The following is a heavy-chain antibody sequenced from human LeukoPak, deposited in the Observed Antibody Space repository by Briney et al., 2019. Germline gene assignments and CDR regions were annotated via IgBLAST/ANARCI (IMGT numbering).Heavy chain of an antibody. V-gene: IGHV1-18*01. CDR1: GYTFTSYG. D-gene: IGHD4-17*01. CDR3: ARGHKIKLAYGDYAADY. Sequence: ASVKVSCKASGYTFTSYGISWVRQAPGQGLEWMGWISAYNGNTNYAQKLQGRVTMTTDTSTSTAYMELRSLRSDDTAVYYCARGHKIKLAYGDYAADYWGQETLVTVSS. CDR2: ISAYNGNT. J-gene: IGHJ4*02.